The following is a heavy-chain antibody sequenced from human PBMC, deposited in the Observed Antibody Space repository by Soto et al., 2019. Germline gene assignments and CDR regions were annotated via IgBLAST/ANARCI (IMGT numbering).Heavy chain of an antibody. CDR1: GWSLSGYF. D-gene: IGHD2-21*02. CDR3: ARGKEVTAVFSYYDKMDV. V-gene: IGHV4-34*01. Sequence: KPXETLSLTCSVDGWSLSGYFWTWIRQPPGKGLEWIGEINHSGSTNYSPSLKSRVTISVDTSKKQFSLKLSSVTAADTAVYYCARGKEVTAVFSYYDKMDVWGQGNTVTVSS. J-gene: IGHJ6*02. CDR2: INHSGST.